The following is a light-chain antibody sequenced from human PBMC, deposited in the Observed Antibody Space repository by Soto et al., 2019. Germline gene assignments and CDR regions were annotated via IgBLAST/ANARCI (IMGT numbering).Light chain of an antibody. J-gene: IGKJ5*01. V-gene: IGKV3-20*01. CDR2: GAS. Sequence: EIVMTESPGTLSLSPGERATLSCRACQSVSSRLAWYQQKPGQAPRLLISGASSRATGIPDRFSGSGSGTDFTLTISRLEPEDFALYYCQHYVERSPITFGQGTRLEIK. CDR1: QSVSSR. CDR3: QHYVERSPIT.